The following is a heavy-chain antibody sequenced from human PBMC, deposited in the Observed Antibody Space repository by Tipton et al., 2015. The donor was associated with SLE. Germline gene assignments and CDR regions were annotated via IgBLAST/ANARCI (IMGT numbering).Heavy chain of an antibody. Sequence: TLSLTCIVSGDSISSGPYYWSWIRQPAGKGLEWIGHVYTTGATNYNPSLKSRVTISLDTSKNQFSLKLSSVIAADTAVYYCARRYDFWSGYYSHWGQGTLVTVSS. CDR1: GDSISSGPYY. CDR2: VYTTGAT. CDR3: ARRYDFWSGYYSH. D-gene: IGHD3-3*01. J-gene: IGHJ4*02. V-gene: IGHV4-61*09.